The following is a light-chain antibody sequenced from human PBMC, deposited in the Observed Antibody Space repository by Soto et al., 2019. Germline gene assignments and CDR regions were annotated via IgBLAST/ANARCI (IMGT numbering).Light chain of an antibody. Sequence: DIQITHSPSTLSASVVDRVTITFLASQFINNYLAWYQQKPGKAPNLLIYASSTLQSFFPSIFSGRGSGTDFHLTLSWLEAEDFGNYYCSTYYSYPLNFGGGTKVDIK. CDR3: STYYSYPLN. J-gene: IGKJ4*01. CDR2: ASS. CDR1: QFINNY. V-gene: IGKV1-9*01.